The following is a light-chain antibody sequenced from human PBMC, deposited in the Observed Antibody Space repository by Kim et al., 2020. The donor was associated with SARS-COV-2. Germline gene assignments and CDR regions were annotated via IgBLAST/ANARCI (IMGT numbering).Light chain of an antibody. Sequence: GQSVPNSVSGRSPNSERKTVNWYQQLPGTAPKLLMYNNNQRPSGVPDRFSGSKSGTSASLAISGLQSEDEADYYCAAWDDSLNGLVFGAGTKVTVL. CDR1: SPNSERKT. J-gene: IGLJ1*01. CDR2: NNN. CDR3: AAWDDSLNGLV. V-gene: IGLV1-44*01.